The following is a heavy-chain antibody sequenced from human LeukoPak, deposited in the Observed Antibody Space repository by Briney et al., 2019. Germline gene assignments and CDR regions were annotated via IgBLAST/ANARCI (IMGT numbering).Heavy chain of an antibody. CDR3: ALGDNSVGSFDY. CDR2: INPNSGGT. CDR1: GYTFTGYY. J-gene: IGHJ4*02. V-gene: IGHV1-2*02. D-gene: IGHD3-16*01. Sequence: GASVKASCKASGYTFTGYYMHWVRQAPGQGLEWMGWINPNSGGTNYAQKLQGRVTMTRDTSISTAYMELSRLRSDDTAVYYCALGDNSVGSFDYWGQGTLVTVSS.